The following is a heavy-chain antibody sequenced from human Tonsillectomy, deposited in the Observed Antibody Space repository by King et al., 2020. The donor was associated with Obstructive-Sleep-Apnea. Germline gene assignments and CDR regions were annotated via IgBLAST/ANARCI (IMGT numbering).Heavy chain of an antibody. V-gene: IGHV4-34*01. D-gene: IGHD4-17*01. CDR3: AATSYGDYNWFDP. Sequence: VQLTQWGAGLLKPSETLSLTCAVYGGSFSGYYWSWIRQPPGKGLEWIGEINHSGSTNYNPSLKSRVTISVDTSKNQFSLKLSSVTAADTAVYYCAATSYGDYNWFDPWGQGTLVTVSS. CDR2: INHSGST. CDR1: GGSFSGYY. J-gene: IGHJ5*02.